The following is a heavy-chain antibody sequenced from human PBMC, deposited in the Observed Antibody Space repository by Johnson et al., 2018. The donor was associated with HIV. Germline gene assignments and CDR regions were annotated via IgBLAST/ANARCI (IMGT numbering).Heavy chain of an antibody. J-gene: IGHJ3*02. D-gene: IGHD5-12*01. CDR1: GFTFDDYA. CDR2: ISWNSGTI. V-gene: IGHV3-9*01. Sequence: VQLVESGGGLVQPGRSLRLSCAASGFTFDDYAIHWVRQAPGKGLEWVSGISWNSGTIAYADSVKGRFTISRDNAKNSLYLQMNSLRAEDTALYYCAARYSGYADAAFDIWGQGTMVTVSS. CDR3: AARYSGYADAAFDI.